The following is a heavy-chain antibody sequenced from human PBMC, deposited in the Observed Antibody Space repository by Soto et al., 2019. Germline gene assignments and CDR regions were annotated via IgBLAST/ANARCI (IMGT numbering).Heavy chain of an antibody. J-gene: IGHJ6*02. Sequence: QVQLVESGGGVVQPGRSLRLSCAASGFTLSSYGMHWVRQAPGKGLEWVAVISYDGSNKYYADSVKGRFTISRDNSKNTLYLQMNSLRAEDTAVYYCAKDHRYYDFWSGYFTAPYYYGMDVWGQGTTVTVSS. V-gene: IGHV3-30*18. CDR2: ISYDGSNK. D-gene: IGHD3-3*01. CDR1: GFTLSSYG. CDR3: AKDHRYYDFWSGYFTAPYYYGMDV.